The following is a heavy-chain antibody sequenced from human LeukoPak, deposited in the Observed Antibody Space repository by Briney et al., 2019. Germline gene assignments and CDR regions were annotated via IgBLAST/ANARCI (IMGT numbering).Heavy chain of an antibody. J-gene: IGHJ6*03. CDR3: AKDRARSCTNGVCYGGSHYYYMDV. D-gene: IGHD2-8*01. CDR1: GFTFDDYA. Sequence: TGGSLRLSCAASGFTFDDYAMHWVRQAPGKGLEWVSLISWDGGSTYYADSVKGRFTISRDNSKNSLYLQMNSLRAEDTALYYRAKDRARSCTNGVCYGGSHYYYMDVWGKGTTVTVSS. V-gene: IGHV3-43D*03. CDR2: ISWDGGST.